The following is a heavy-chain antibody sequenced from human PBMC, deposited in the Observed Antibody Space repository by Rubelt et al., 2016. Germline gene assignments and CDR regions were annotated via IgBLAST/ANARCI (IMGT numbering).Heavy chain of an antibody. Sequence: QVQLVQSGAEVKKPGASVKVSCKASGYTFTSYGISWVRQAPGQGLEWMGWISAYNGNTNYAQKPQGRVTITTETSTGKAYMGRRSLRSDGTAVYYCARGARRYSMDPRNAFDIWGQGTMVTVSS. CDR3: ARGARRYSMDPRNAFDI. CDR2: ISAYNGNT. CDR1: GYTFTSYG. J-gene: IGHJ3*02. D-gene: IGHD4-11*01. V-gene: IGHV1-18*01.